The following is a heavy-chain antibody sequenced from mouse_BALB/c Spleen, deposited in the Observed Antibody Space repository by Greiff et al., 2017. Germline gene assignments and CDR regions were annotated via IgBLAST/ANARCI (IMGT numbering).Heavy chain of an antibody. V-gene: IGHV5-17*02. CDR1: GFTFSSFG. J-gene: IGHJ4*01. Sequence: EVKVVESGGGLVQPGGSRKLSCAASGFTFSSFGMHWVRQAPEKGLEWVAYISSGSSTIYYADTVKGRFTISRDNPKNTLFLQMTSLRSEDTAMYYCAREGATMNAMDYWGQGTSVTVSA. CDR2: ISSGSSTI. CDR3: AREGATMNAMDY. D-gene: IGHD2-4*01.